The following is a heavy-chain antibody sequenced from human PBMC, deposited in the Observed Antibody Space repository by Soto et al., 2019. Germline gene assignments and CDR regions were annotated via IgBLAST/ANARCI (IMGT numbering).Heavy chain of an antibody. CDR1: GGSISSSSYY. CDR3: ATLGDEFDP. CDR2: IYYSGST. Sequence: SETLSLTCTVSGGSISSSSYYWGWIRQPPGKGLEWIGSIYYSGSTYYNPSLKSRVTISVDTSKNQFSLKLSSVTAADTAVYYCATLGDEFDPWGQGTLVTVSS. D-gene: IGHD2-21*02. J-gene: IGHJ5*02. V-gene: IGHV4-39*01.